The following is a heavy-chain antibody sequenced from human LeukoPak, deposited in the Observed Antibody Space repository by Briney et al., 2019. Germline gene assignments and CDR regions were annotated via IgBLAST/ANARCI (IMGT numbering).Heavy chain of an antibody. CDR1: GFTVSSNY. Sequence: HPGGSLRFSCAASGFTVSSNYMSWVRQAPGKGLEWVSVIYSGGSTYYADSVKGRFTISRDNSKNTLYLQMNSLRAEDTAVYYCAKGSRGPAVTYNWFDPWGQGTLVTVSS. J-gene: IGHJ5*02. V-gene: IGHV3-53*01. CDR3: AKGSRGPAVTYNWFDP. D-gene: IGHD2-2*01. CDR2: IYSGGST.